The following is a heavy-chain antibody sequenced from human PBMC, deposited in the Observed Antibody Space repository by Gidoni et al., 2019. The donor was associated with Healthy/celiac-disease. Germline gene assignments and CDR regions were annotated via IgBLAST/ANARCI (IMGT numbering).Heavy chain of an antibody. CDR2: ISSSSSTI. CDR3: ARDREGGDY. CDR1: GFTFSSYS. J-gene: IGHJ4*02. V-gene: IGHV3-48*01. Sequence: EVQLVESGGGLVQPGGSLRLSCAASGFTFSSYSMNWVRQAPGKGLEWVSYISSSSSTIYYADSVKGLFTISRDNAKNSLYLQMNSLRAEDTAVYYCARDREGGDYWGQGTLVTVSS.